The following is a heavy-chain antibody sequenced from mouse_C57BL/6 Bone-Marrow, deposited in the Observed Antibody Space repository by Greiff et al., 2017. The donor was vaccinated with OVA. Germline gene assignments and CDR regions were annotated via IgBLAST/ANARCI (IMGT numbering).Heavy chain of an antibody. CDR1: GFSLTSYG. CDR2: IWRGGST. Sequence: VQLQQSEPGLVQPSQSLSITCTVSGFSLTSYGVHWVRQSPGKGLEWLGVIWRGGSTDYNAAFMSRLSITKDNSKSQVFFKMNSLQADDTAIYYCAKLLPYYYAMDYWGQGTSVTVSS. V-gene: IGHV2-5*01. CDR3: AKLLPYYYAMDY. J-gene: IGHJ4*01. D-gene: IGHD1-1*01.